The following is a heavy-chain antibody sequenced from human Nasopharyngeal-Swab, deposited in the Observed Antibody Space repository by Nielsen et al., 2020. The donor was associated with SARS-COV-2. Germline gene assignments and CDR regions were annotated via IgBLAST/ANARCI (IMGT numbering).Heavy chain of an antibody. Sequence: GESLKISCAASGFTFSSYAMHWVRQAPGKGLEWVAVISYDGSNKYYADSVKGRFTISRDNSKNTLYLQMNSLRAEDTAVYYCARDLQSDYWGQGTLVTVSS. CDR1: GFTFSSYA. V-gene: IGHV3-30-3*01. CDR2: ISYDGSNK. CDR3: ARDLQSDY. J-gene: IGHJ4*02.